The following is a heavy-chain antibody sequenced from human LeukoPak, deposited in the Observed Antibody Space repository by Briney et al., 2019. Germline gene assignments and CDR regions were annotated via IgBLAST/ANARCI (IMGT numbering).Heavy chain of an antibody. D-gene: IGHD7-27*01. CDR1: GGSISSSSYY. Sequence: PSETLSLTCTVSGGSISSSSYYWGWIRQPPGKGLEWIGSIYYSGSTYYNPSLKSRVTISVDTSKNQFSLKLSSVTAADMAVYYCARRGPGDYWGQGTLVTVSS. CDR3: ARRGPGDY. J-gene: IGHJ4*02. CDR2: IYYSGST. V-gene: IGHV4-39*01.